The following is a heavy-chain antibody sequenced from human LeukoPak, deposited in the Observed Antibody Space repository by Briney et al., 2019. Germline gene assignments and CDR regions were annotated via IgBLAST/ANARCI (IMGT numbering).Heavy chain of an antibody. Sequence: PGGSLRLSCAASGFTFSSYGMHWVRQAPGKGLERVAVISYDGSNKYYADSVKGRFTISRDNSKNTLYLQMNSLRAEDTAVYYCARGPSGGPPDFWGQGTLVTVSS. D-gene: IGHD3-10*01. J-gene: IGHJ4*02. V-gene: IGHV3-30*03. CDR3: ARGPSGGPPDF. CDR1: GFTFSSYG. CDR2: ISYDGSNK.